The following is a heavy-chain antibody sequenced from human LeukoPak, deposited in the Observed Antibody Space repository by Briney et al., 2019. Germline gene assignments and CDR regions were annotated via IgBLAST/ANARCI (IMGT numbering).Heavy chain of an antibody. V-gene: IGHV3-64*01. J-gene: IGHJ6*03. Sequence: QTGGSLRLSCAASGFTFSSYAMHWVRQAPGKGLEYVSAISSNGGSTYYANSVKGRFTISRDNSKNTLYLQMNSLRAEDTALYYCARALYSNYYYYMDVWGKGTTVTVSS. CDR1: GFTFSSYA. CDR3: ARALYSNYYYYMDV. D-gene: IGHD2-2*02. CDR2: ISSNGGST.